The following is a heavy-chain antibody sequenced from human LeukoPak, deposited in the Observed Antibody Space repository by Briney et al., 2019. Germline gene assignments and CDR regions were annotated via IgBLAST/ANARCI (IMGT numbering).Heavy chain of an antibody. Sequence: WESLKISLKGSGYSLTSYWIGWVRQMPRKGLEVMGIIYTSDSDTRYSPSFQGQVTISADKSTSTAYLQWSSLKASDTAMYYCARLSTMVREFDPWGQGTLVTVSS. V-gene: IGHV5-51*01. CDR1: GYSLTSYW. CDR2: IYTSDSDT. CDR3: ARLSTMVREFDP. J-gene: IGHJ5*02. D-gene: IGHD3-10*01.